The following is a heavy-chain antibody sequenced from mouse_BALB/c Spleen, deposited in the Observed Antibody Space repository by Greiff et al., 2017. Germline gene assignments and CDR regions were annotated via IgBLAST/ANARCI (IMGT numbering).Heavy chain of an antibody. D-gene: IGHD3-2*02. CDR2: ISNLAYSI. CDR3: ARGQGGWFAY. CDR1: GFTFSDYG. J-gene: IGHJ3*01. V-gene: IGHV5-15*02. Sequence: EVQLVEPGGGLVQPGGSRKLSCAASGFTFSDYGMAWVRQAPGQGPEWVAFISNLAYSIYYADTVTGRFTISRENAKNTLYLEMSSLRSEDTAMYHCARGQGGWFAYWGQGTLVTVSA.